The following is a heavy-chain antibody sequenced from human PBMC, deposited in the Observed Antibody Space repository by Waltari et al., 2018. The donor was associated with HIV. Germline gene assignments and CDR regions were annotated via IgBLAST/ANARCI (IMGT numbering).Heavy chain of an antibody. CDR3: ASAAGPFDN. J-gene: IGHJ4*02. D-gene: IGHD6-13*01. CDR2: IWSDGSNK. V-gene: IGHV3-33*01. CDR1: GLIFSIYG. Sequence: QVQRVESGGGGVQPGRSRRLSWEAVGLIFSIYGMPWVRQAPGKGLEWVAVIWSDGSNKYYADSVKGRFTISRDNSKNTLYLQMNSLRAEDTAVYYCASAAGPFDNWGQGTLVTVSS.